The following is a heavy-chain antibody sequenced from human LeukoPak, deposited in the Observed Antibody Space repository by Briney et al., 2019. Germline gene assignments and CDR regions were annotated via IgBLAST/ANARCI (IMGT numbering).Heavy chain of an antibody. D-gene: IGHD3-22*01. V-gene: IGHV4-30-4*01. CDR2: IYYSGST. CDR3: ARDNGYYDSSGYYYWFDP. Sequence: EPSETLSLTCTVSGGSISSGDYYWSWIRQPPRKGLEWIGYIYYSGSTYYNPSLKSRVTISVDTSKNQFSLKLSSVTAADTAVYYCARDNGYYDSSGYYYWFDPWGQGTLVTVSS. J-gene: IGHJ5*02. CDR1: GGSISSGDYY.